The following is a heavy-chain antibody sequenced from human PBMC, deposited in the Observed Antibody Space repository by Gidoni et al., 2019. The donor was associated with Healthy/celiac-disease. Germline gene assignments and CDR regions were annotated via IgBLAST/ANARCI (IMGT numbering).Heavy chain of an antibody. Sequence: QVQLVQSGAEVKKPGASVKVSCTASGYTFTSYDINWVRQATGQGLEWMGWMNPNSGNTGYAQKFQGRVTMTRNTSISTAYMELSSLRSEDTAVYYCARVLSRITMVRGVIIFGYWGQGTLVTVSS. CDR1: GYTFTSYD. J-gene: IGHJ4*02. V-gene: IGHV1-8*01. CDR2: MNPNSGNT. CDR3: ARVLSRITMVRGVIIFGY. D-gene: IGHD3-10*01.